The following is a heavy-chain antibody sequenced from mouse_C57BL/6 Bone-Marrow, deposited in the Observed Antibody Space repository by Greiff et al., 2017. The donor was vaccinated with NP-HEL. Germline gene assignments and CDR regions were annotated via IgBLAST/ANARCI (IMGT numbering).Heavy chain of an antibody. CDR3: ARGPRPSHEYCGSLWYFDV. CDR1: GYSFTDYN. CDR2: INPNYGTT. J-gene: IGHJ1*03. Sequence: EVQLQQSGPELVKPGASVKISCKASGYSFTDYNMNWVKQSNGKSLEWIGVINPNYGTTSYNQKFKGKATLTVDQSYSTAYMQRNSLTSADSAVYYCARGPRPSHEYCGSLWYFDVWGTGTTVTVSS. V-gene: IGHV1-39*01. D-gene: IGHD1-1*01.